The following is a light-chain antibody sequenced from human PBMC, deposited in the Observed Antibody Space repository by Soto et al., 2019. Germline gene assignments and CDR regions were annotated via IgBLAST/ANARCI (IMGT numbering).Light chain of an antibody. CDR3: QQYNSYS. CDR2: AAS. V-gene: IGKV1-17*01. Sequence: DIQMTQSPSSLSASVGDRVTIPCRASQGISSYLNWYQQKPGKAPKLLIYAASNLQSGVPSRFSGSGSGTEFTLTISSLQPDDFATYYCQQYNSYSFGQGTKVDIK. CDR1: QGISSY. J-gene: IGKJ1*01.